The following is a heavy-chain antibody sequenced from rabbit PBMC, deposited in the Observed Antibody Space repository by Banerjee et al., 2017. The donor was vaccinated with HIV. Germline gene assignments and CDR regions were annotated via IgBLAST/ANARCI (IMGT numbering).Heavy chain of an antibody. CDR1: GFSFSSSYY. Sequence: QSLEEFGGDLVTPGASLTLTCTASGFSFSSSYYMCWVRQAPGKGLEWIACIYAGSSGSTYYTSWAKGRFTISKTSSTTVTLQMTSLTAADTATYFCARRDGGYVAYGYAYYGMDLWGPGTLVTVS. CDR2: IYAGSSGST. D-gene: IGHD6-1*01. V-gene: IGHV1S40*01. CDR3: ARRDGGYVAYGYAYYGMDL. J-gene: IGHJ6*01.